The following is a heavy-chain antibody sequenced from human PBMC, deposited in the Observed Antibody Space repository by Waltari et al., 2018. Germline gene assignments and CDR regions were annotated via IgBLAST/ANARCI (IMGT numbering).Heavy chain of an antibody. J-gene: IGHJ3*02. D-gene: IGHD3-22*01. CDR1: GFTFSSYG. Sequence: QVQLVESGGGVVQPGRSLRLSCAASGFTFSSYGMHWVRQAPGKGLEWVAVISDDGSNKYYADSVKGRFTISRDNSKNTLYLQMNSLRAEDTAVYYCAKVAYYYDSSGYQDIWGQGTMVTVSS. CDR3: AKVAYYYDSSGYQDI. V-gene: IGHV3-30*18. CDR2: ISDDGSNK.